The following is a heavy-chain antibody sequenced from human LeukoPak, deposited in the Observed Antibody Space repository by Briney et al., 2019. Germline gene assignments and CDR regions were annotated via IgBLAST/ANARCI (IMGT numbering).Heavy chain of an antibody. J-gene: IGHJ2*01. CDR3: AKASLQYSSSWYDIWYFDL. CDR2: IYSGGST. CDR1: GFTVSSNY. D-gene: IGHD6-13*01. V-gene: IGHV3-66*01. Sequence: GGSLRLSCAASGFTVSSNYMSWVRQAPGKGLEWVSVIYSGGSTYYADSVKGRFTISRDNSKNTLYLQMNSLRAEDTAVYYCAKASLQYSSSWYDIWYFDLWGRGTLVTVSS.